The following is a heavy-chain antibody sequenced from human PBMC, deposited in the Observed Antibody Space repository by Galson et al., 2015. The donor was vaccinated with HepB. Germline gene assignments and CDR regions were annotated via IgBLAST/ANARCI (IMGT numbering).Heavy chain of an antibody. CDR2: IYPGDSDT. V-gene: IGHV5-51*01. CDR3: AREHRYSNGWDFDY. D-gene: IGHD6-19*01. Sequence: QSGAEVKKPGESLKISCKISGYDFTNYWIGWVRQMPGKGLELMGIIYPGDSDTRHSPSFQGQVAISADKSINTAYLQWNSLKASDTAMYYCAREHRYSNGWDFDYWGQGTLVTVSS. J-gene: IGHJ4*02. CDR1: GYDFTNYW.